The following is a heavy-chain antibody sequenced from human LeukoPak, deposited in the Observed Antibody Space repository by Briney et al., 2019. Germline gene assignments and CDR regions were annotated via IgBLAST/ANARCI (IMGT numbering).Heavy chain of an antibody. Sequence: SETLSLTCAVYGVSFSGYYWNWIRQPPGKGLEWIGGINHSGSTNYNPSLKSRVTISVDTAKNQFSLNLSSVTAADTAVYYSTRRRFYDIRTSYYFDSWGQGTLVTVSS. CDR2: INHSGST. CDR3: TRRRFYDIRTSYYFDS. J-gene: IGHJ4*02. D-gene: IGHD3-9*01. CDR1: GVSFSGYY. V-gene: IGHV4-34*01.